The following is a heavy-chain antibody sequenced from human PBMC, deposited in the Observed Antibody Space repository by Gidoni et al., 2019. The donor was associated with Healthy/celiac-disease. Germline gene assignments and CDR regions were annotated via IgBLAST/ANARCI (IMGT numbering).Heavy chain of an antibody. Sequence: EVQLLESGGGLVQPGGSLRLPGAASGFTFSSYAMSWVRQAPGKGLEWVSAISGIGGSTYYADSVKGRFTISRDNSKNTLYLQMNSLRAEDTAVYYCAKVSNGGIAARPYYFDYWGQGTLVTVSS. CDR2: ISGIGGST. CDR1: GFTFSSYA. CDR3: AKVSNGGIAARPYYFDY. J-gene: IGHJ4*02. V-gene: IGHV3-23*01. D-gene: IGHD6-6*01.